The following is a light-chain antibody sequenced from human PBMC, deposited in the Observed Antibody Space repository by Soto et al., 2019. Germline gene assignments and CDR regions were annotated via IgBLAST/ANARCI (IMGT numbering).Light chain of an antibody. CDR3: AVWDISLSGVL. V-gene: IGLV1-51*01. Sequence: QSVLTQPPSVSAAPGQKVTISCSGSSSNIGNNYVSWYQQFPGTVPKLLVSDTNDRPSGIPDRFSASRSGTSATLGITGLQTGDEADYYCAVWDISLSGVLFGGGTKVTV. J-gene: IGLJ2*01. CDR2: DTN. CDR1: SSNIGNNY.